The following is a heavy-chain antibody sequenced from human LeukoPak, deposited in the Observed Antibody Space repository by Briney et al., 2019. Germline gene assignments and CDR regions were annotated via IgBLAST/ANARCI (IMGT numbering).Heavy chain of an antibody. CDR2: ISGSGGST. Sequence: GGSLRLSCAASGLTFNNYAMSWVRQAPGKELEWVSAISGSGGSTYYADSVKGRFTSSRDNSKNTLYLQMNSLSAEDTAVYYCAKGGYDFWSGYSAGLNSYYYGMDVWGQGTTVTVSS. CDR3: AKGGYDFWSGYSAGLNSYYYGMDV. CDR1: GLTFNNYA. J-gene: IGHJ6*02. V-gene: IGHV3-23*01. D-gene: IGHD3-3*01.